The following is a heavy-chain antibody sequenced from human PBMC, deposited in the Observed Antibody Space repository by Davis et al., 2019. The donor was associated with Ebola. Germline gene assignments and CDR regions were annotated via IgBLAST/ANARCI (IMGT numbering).Heavy chain of an antibody. J-gene: IGHJ4*02. V-gene: IGHV3-33*01. Sequence: PGGSLRLSCAASGFTFSSYGMHWVRQAPGKGLEWVAVIWYDGSNKYYADSVKGRFTISRDNSKNTLYLQMNSLRADDTAVYYCARSHSDWLLPFDYWGQGTLATVSS. CDR1: GFTFSSYG. CDR2: IWYDGSNK. CDR3: ARSHSDWLLPFDY. D-gene: IGHD3-9*01.